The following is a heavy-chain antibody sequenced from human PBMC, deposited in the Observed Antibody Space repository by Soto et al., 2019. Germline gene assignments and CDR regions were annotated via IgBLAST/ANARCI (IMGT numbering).Heavy chain of an antibody. CDR2: IFHSGST. CDR3: AREYCSSSSCYVAFDY. Sequence: SETLSLTCAVSGGSISSSNWWSWVRQPPGKGLEWIGEIFHSGSTNYNPSLKSRVTISLDKPKNQFSLKLSSVTAADTAVYYCAREYCSSSSCYVAFDYWGQGTLVT. CDR1: GGSISSSNW. D-gene: IGHD2-2*01. V-gene: IGHV4-4*02. J-gene: IGHJ4*02.